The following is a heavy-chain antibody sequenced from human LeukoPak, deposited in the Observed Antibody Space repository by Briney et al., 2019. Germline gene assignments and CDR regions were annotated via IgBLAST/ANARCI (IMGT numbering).Heavy chain of an antibody. V-gene: IGHV4-38-2*02. CDR2: IYHSGNT. J-gene: IGHJ2*01. CDR3: AAAPPRGYFDL. CDR1: GHSISSGYY. Sequence: SETLSLTCTVSGHSISSGYYWGWIRQPPGKGLEWIGNIYHSGNTYYNPSLKSRVTISVDTSKNQFSLKLSSVTAADTAVYYCAAAPPRGYFDLWGRGTLVTVSS.